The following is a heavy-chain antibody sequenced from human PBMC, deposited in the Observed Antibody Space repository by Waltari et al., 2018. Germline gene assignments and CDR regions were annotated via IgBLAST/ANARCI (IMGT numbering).Heavy chain of an antibody. D-gene: IGHD3-10*01. CDR2: IYHSGST. J-gene: IGHJ4*02. CDR1: GYSISSGYY. V-gene: IGHV4-38-2*02. Sequence: QVQLQESGPGLVKPSETLSLTCTVSGYSISSGYYWGWIRQPPGKGLEWIGSIYHSGSTYYTPSLKSRVTISVDTSKNQFSLTLSSVTAADTAVYYCARAYGSGSYWGQGTLVTVSS. CDR3: ARAYGSGSY.